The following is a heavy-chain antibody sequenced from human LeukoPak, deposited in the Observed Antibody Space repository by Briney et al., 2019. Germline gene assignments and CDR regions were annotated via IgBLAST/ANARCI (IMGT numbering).Heavy chain of an antibody. CDR3: AKESVWRDTAMVYFDY. CDR1: GFTFSSYG. Sequence: GGSLRLSCAASGFTFSSYGMHWVRQAPGKGLEWVAFIRYDGSNKYYADSVKGRFTISRDNSKNTLYLQMNSLRAEDTAVYYCAKESVWRDTAMVYFDYWGQGTLVTVSS. J-gene: IGHJ4*02. D-gene: IGHD5-18*01. V-gene: IGHV3-30*02. CDR2: IRYDGSNK.